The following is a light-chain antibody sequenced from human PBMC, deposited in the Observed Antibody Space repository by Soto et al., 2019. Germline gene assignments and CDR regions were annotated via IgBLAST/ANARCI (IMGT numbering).Light chain of an antibody. Sequence: EVLLTQAPVTLSLSPGERAPLSCRASQSFRGLLAWYQQKPGQAPRLLIYDAYNRATGIPPRFSGSGSGTDFTLTISSLDPEDAAVYYCQQRHMWPITFGQGTRLEIK. J-gene: IGKJ5*01. CDR2: DAY. CDR3: QQRHMWPIT. V-gene: IGKV3-11*01. CDR1: QSFRGL.